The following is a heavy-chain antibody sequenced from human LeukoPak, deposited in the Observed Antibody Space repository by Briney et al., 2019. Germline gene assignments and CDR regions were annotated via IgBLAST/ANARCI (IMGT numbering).Heavy chain of an antibody. Sequence: PGGSLRLSCAASGFTFSGYWMSWVRQAPGKGLEWVANIKQDGSEKYYVDSVKGRFTISRDNAKNSLYLQMNSLRAEDTAVYYCARGDYDVWGKGTTVTISS. V-gene: IGHV3-7*01. J-gene: IGHJ6*04. D-gene: IGHD4/OR15-4a*01. CDR1: GFTFSGYW. CDR2: IKQDGSEK. CDR3: ARGDYDV.